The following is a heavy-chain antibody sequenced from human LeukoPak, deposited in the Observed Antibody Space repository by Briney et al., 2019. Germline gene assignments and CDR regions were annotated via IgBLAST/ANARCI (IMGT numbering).Heavy chain of an antibody. D-gene: IGHD2-15*01. V-gene: IGHV1-69*13. CDR1: GGTFSSYA. CDR3: AIYCSGGSYYAQNWFDP. CDR2: IIPIFGTA. Sequence: GASVKVSCKASGGTFSSYAISWVRQAPGQGLEWMGGIIPIFGTANYAQKFQGRVTITADESTSTAYMELSSLRSEDTAVYYCAIYCSGGSYYAQNWFDPWGQGTLVTVSS. J-gene: IGHJ5*02.